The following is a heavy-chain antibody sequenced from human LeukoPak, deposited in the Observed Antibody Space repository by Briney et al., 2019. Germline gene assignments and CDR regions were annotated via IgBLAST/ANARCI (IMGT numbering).Heavy chain of an antibody. V-gene: IGHV3-73*01. J-gene: IGHJ4*02. CDR2: IRSKANSYAT. Sequence: GGSLRLSCAASGFTFSGSAMHWVRQASGKGLEWVGRIRSKANSYATAYAASVKGWFTISRDDSKNTAYLQMNSLKTEDTAVYYCTTRGHYDDYWGQGTLVTVSS. D-gene: IGHD4-17*01. CDR1: GFTFSGSA. CDR3: TTRGHYDDY.